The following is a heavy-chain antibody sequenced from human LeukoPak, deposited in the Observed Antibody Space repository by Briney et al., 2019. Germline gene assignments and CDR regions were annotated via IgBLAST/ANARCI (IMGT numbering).Heavy chain of an antibody. CDR1: GGSISSYY. CDR2: IYYSGST. CDR3: ARTLEHYGSGSYRGYMDV. D-gene: IGHD3-10*01. V-gene: IGHV4-59*01. J-gene: IGHJ6*03. Sequence: SETLSLTCTVSGGSISSYYWSWIRQPPGKGLEWIGYIYYSGSTNYNPSLKSRVTISVDTSKNQFSLKLSSVTAADTAVYYCARTLEHYGSGSYRGYMDVWGKGTTVTVSS.